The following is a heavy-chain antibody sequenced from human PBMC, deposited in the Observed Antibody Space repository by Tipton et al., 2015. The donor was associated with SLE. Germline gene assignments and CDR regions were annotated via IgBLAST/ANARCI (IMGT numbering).Heavy chain of an antibody. V-gene: IGHV1-18*01. Sequence: QLVQSGAEVKKPGASVKVSCKASGYTFTSYGISWVRQAPGQGLEWMGWISAYNGNTNYAQKLQGRVTMTTDTSTSTAYMELRSLRSDDTAVYYCARSSIVVVPAAIPYFQHWGQGTLVTVSS. D-gene: IGHD2-2*02. CDR3: ARSSIVVVPAAIPYFQH. CDR1: GYTFTSYG. J-gene: IGHJ1*01. CDR2: ISAYNGNT.